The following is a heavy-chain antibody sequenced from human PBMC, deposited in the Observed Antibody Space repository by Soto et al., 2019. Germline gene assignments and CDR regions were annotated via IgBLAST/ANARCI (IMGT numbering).Heavy chain of an antibody. D-gene: IGHD6-13*01. V-gene: IGHV1-2*02. CDR2: INPNSGGT. Sequence: ASVKVSCKASGYTFTGYYMHWVRQAPGQGLEWMGWINPNSGGTNYAQKFQGRVTITADESTSTAYMELSSLRSEDTAVYYCATLGIAAAGNYYYYGMDVWGQGTTVTVSS. J-gene: IGHJ6*02. CDR3: ATLGIAAAGNYYYYGMDV. CDR1: GYTFTGYY.